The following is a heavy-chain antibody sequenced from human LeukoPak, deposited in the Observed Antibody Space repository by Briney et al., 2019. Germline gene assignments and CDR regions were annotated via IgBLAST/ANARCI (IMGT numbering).Heavy chain of an antibody. D-gene: IGHD6-13*01. CDR3: ARVSSWTEEPDTGLDH. Sequence: SETLSLTCTVSGGSISNYYWNWIRQPPGRGLEWIGYVYYSGSTNYNPSLKSRVTISVDTSKSQFSLKLSSVTPEDTAVYYCARVSSWTEEPDTGLDHWGQGTLVTVSS. CDR1: GGSISNYY. V-gene: IGHV4-59*12. CDR2: VYYSGST. J-gene: IGHJ4*02.